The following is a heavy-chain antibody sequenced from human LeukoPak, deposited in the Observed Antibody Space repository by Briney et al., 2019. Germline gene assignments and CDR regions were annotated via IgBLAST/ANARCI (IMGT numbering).Heavy chain of an antibody. J-gene: IGHJ4*02. V-gene: IGHV5-51*01. CDR2: IYPSDSDT. CDR3: GRGKGYSYAALFVY. CDR1: GYSFTSYW. Sequence: GEALKISCKGSGYSFTSYWIGWVRQLPGKDLEWMGTIYPSDSDTRYSPSFQGQVTISADKSTSTAYLQWSSLKASDTAMYYCGRGKGYSYAALFVYWGQGTLVTVSS. D-gene: IGHD5-18*01.